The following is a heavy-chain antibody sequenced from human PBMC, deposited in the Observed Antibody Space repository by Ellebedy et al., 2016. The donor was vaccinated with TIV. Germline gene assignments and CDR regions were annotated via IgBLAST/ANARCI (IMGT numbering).Heavy chain of an antibody. CDR1: GGSLSTFQ. V-gene: IGHV4-59*12. CDR3: ARAAYSGGWPYGLDV. Sequence: SETLSLXCSVSGGSLSTFQWNWIRQSPGGGLEWVGYMSYSGEATYNLSLESRLTISVDTSTNHLFLEVRSVTAADTAIYYCARAAYSGGWPYGLDVWGPGTTVTVSS. J-gene: IGHJ6*02. CDR2: MSYSGEA. D-gene: IGHD6-19*01.